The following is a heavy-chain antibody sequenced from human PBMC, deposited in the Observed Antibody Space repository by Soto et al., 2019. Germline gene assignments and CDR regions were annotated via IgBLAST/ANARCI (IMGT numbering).Heavy chain of an antibody. Sequence: QVQLVQSGAEVKKPGSSVKVSCKVSGGTFSNYAIDWVRLAPGHGLEWMGGIVPIFGTTYYTQKFQGRATIIADDSKTTAYLEMSSLRSEDMAIYYCARVEAVAGLYNDHGLDVWGQGTAVTVSS. CDR3: ARVEAVAGLYNDHGLDV. V-gene: IGHV1-69*12. J-gene: IGHJ6*02. D-gene: IGHD6-19*01. CDR2: IVPIFGTT. CDR1: GGTFSNYA.